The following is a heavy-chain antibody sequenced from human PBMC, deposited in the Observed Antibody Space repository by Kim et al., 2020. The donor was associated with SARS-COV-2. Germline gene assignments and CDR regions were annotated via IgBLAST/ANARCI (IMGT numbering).Heavy chain of an antibody. V-gene: IGHV1-69*04. J-gene: IGHJ6*02. D-gene: IGHD2-15*01. CDR2: IIPILGIA. Sequence: SVKVSCKASGGTFSSYAISWVRQAPGQGLEWMGRIIPILGIANYAQKFQGRVTITADKSTSTAYMELSSLRSEDTAVYYCARDFNPATGGKRYYYYGMDVWGQGTTVTVSS. CDR3: ARDFNPATGGKRYYYYGMDV. CDR1: GGTFSSYA.